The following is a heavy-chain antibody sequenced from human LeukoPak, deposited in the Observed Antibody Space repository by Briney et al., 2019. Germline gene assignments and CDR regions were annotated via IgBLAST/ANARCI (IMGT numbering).Heavy chain of an antibody. J-gene: IGHJ4*02. CDR1: GGSISSYY. CDR3: ARSMDGYGARTFDY. D-gene: IGHD5-12*01. V-gene: IGHV4-59*01. CDR2: IYYSGST. Sequence: SETLSLTCTVSGGSISSYYWSWIRQPPGKGLERIGYIYYSGSTNYNPSLKSRVTISVDTSKNQFSLKLSSVTAADTAVYYCARSMDGYGARTFDYWGQGTLVTVSS.